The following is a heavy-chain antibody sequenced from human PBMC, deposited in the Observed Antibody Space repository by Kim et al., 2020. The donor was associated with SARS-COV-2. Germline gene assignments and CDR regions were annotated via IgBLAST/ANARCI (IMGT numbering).Heavy chain of an antibody. D-gene: IGHD6-19*01. V-gene: IGHV1-8*01. CDR2: MNPNSGNT. J-gene: IGHJ4*02. CDR1: GYTFTSYD. Sequence: ASVKVSCKASGYTFTSYDINWVRQATGLGLEWMGWMNPNSGNTGYAQKFQGRVTMTRNTSISTAYMELSSLRSEDTAVYYCARGVRRQWLVRGFSYYFDYWGQGTLVTVSS. CDR3: ARGVRRQWLVRGFSYYFDY.